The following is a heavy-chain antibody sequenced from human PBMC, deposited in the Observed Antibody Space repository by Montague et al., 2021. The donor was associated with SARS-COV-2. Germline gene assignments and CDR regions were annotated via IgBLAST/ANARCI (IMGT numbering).Heavy chain of an antibody. CDR1: GGSISSSSYY. V-gene: IGHV4-39*01. CDR2: IYYSGST. Sequence: SETLPLTCTVSGGSISSSSYYWGWIRQPPGKGLEWIGSIYYSGSTXYNPSLKSRVTISVDTSKNQFSLKLSSVTAADTAVYYCARQMGQSSIFGVVIQYYFDYWGQGTLVTVSS. D-gene: IGHD3-3*01. CDR3: ARQMGQSSIFGVVIQYYFDY. J-gene: IGHJ4*02.